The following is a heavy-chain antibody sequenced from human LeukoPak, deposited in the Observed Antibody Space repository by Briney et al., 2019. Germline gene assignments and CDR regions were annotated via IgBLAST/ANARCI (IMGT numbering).Heavy chain of an antibody. CDR2: ISRSGNII. Sequence: GGSLRVSCATSGFTFSAHGMNWVRQVPGKGLESVSYISRSGNIIYYADSVKGRFTISRDNAKNSLYLQMNSLRVEDTALYYCARDGGWYKRGLDHYYYYMDVWGKGTTVIVSS. CDR3: ARDGGWYKRGLDHYYYYMDV. V-gene: IGHV3-48*01. D-gene: IGHD6-19*01. CDR1: GFTFSAHG. J-gene: IGHJ6*03.